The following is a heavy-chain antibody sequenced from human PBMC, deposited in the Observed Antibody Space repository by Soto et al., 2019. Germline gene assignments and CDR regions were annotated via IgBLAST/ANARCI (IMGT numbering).Heavy chain of an antibody. D-gene: IGHD2-15*01. CDR1: GGSISSSNW. CDR2: IYYSGST. Sequence: NPSETLSLTCAVSGGSISSSNWWSWVRQPPGKGLEWIGYIYYSGSTYYNPSLKSRVTISVDTSKNQFSLKLSSVTAADTAVYYCARGGIRRYCSGGSCYSGFDYWGQGTLVTVSS. J-gene: IGHJ4*02. CDR3: ARGGIRRYCSGGSCYSGFDY. V-gene: IGHV4-4*02.